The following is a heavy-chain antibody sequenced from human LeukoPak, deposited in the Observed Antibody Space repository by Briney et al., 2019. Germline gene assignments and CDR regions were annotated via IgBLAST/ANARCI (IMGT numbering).Heavy chain of an antibody. J-gene: IGHJ6*02. CDR1: GGSFSGYY. CDR2: IYYSGST. D-gene: IGHD3-3*01. CDR3: ARIREWYGMDV. V-gene: IGHV4-59*01. Sequence: PSETLSLTCAVYGGSFSGYYWSWFRQPPGKGLEWIGYIYYSGSTNYNPSLKSRVTISVDTSKNQFSLKLSSVTAADTAVYYCARIREWYGMDVWGQGTTVTVSS.